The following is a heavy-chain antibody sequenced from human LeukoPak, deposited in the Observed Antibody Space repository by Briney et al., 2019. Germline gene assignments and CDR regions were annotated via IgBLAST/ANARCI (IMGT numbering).Heavy chain of an antibody. CDR2: ISAYNGNT. V-gene: IGHV1-18*01. D-gene: IGHD2-2*02. CDR3: ARDTEGYCSSISCYRDDAFDI. Sequence: ASVKVSCKASGYTFTSYGISWVRQAPGQGLEWMGWISAYNGNTNYAQKLQGRVTMTTDTSTSTAYMELRSLRSDDTAVYYCARDTEGYCSSISCYRDDAFDIWGQGTMVTVSS. CDR1: GYTFTSYG. J-gene: IGHJ3*02.